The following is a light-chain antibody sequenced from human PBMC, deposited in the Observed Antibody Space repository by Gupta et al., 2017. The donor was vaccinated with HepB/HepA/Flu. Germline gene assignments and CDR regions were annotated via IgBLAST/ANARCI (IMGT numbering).Light chain of an antibody. CDR3: QQYYNYLSWT. Sequence: AIRMTQSPSSFSASTGDRVTITCRASQGISNHLVWYQQKPGKAPKLLIFDASTLHSGVPSRFSGSGSGTDFTLTINNLQSEDFATYYCQQYYNYLSWTFGQGTKVEIK. CDR1: QGISNH. J-gene: IGKJ1*01. CDR2: DAS. V-gene: IGKV1-8*01.